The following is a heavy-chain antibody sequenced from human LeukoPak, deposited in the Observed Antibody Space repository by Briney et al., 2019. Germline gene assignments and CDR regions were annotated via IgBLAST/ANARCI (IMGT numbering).Heavy chain of an antibody. V-gene: IGHV3-74*03. CDR3: AREGRVSGYDFDC. J-gene: IGHJ4*02. CDR1: GFTFGSYW. Sequence: HPGGSLRLSCAASGFTFGSYWMHWVRQAPGKGLVWVSRINSDGSSITYADSVKGRFTISRDNAKNTLYLQMNSLRVEDTAVYYCAREGRVSGYDFDCWGQGTLVTVSS. D-gene: IGHD5-12*01. CDR2: INSDGSSI.